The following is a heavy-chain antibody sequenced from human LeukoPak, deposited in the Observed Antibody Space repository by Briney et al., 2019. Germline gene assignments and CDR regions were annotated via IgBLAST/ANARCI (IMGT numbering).Heavy chain of an antibody. Sequence: SETLSLTCTVSGGSISSYYWSWIRQPPGKGLECIGYIYYSGSTNYNPSLKSRVTISVDTSRNQFSLMLSSVTPADTAVYYCARARHYYDSSGYYPYFDYWGQGTLVTVSS. CDR1: GGSISSYY. CDR3: ARARHYYDSSGYYPYFDY. V-gene: IGHV4-59*01. CDR2: IYYSGST. J-gene: IGHJ4*02. D-gene: IGHD3-22*01.